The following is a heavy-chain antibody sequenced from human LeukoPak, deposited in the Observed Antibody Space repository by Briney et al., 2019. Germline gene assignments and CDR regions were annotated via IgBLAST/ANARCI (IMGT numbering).Heavy chain of an antibody. J-gene: IGHJ6*03. CDR1: GDSTRSHY. D-gene: IGHD6-13*01. Sequence: SETLSLTCTVSGDSTRSHYWSWIRQPPGKGLEWIGYIYYSGDTNYNPSLKSRVTISIDTSKKQFSLKLSSVTAADTAVYYCARAAAGIYFMDVWGKGTTVTVSS. CDR2: IYYSGDT. CDR3: ARAAAGIYFMDV. V-gene: IGHV4-59*11.